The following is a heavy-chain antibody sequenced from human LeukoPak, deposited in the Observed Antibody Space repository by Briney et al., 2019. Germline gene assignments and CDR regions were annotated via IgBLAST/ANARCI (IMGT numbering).Heavy chain of an antibody. CDR1: GGSFSGYY. CDR3: ARLGNYYGSGSYWYYYYMDV. J-gene: IGHJ6*03. Sequence: SETLSLTCAVYGGSFSGYYWSWIRQPPGKGLEWIGSMYYIGSTYYNPSLKSRVTISVDTSKNQFSLKLSSVTAADTAVYYCARLGNYYGSGSYWYYYYMDVWGKGTTVTISS. V-gene: IGHV4-34*01. D-gene: IGHD3-10*01. CDR2: MYYIGST.